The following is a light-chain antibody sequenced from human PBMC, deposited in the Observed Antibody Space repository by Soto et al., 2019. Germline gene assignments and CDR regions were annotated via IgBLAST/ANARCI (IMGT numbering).Light chain of an antibody. CDR1: SSDVGGYNY. Sequence: QSVLTQPASVSGSPGRSITISCTGTSSDVGGYNYVSWYQQPPGKAPKLMIYDVSNRPSGVSNRFSGSKSGNTASLTISGLQAEDEADYYCSSYTSSSTYVFGTGTKVTVL. J-gene: IGLJ1*01. CDR3: SSYTSSSTYV. V-gene: IGLV2-14*01. CDR2: DVS.